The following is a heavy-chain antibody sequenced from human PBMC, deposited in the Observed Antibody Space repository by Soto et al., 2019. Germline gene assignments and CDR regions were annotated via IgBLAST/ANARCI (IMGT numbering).Heavy chain of an antibody. Sequence: GGALRLSCAASGFTFSNYVMSWVRQAPGKGLEWVSAISGSGGSTYSADSVKGRFTISRDNSKNTLYLQMDSLRAEDTAVYYCAKGNNLEWFLSPIAYWGQGTLVTVS. CDR1: GFTFSNYV. D-gene: IGHD3-3*01. J-gene: IGHJ4*02. CDR3: AKGNNLEWFLSPIAY. V-gene: IGHV3-23*01. CDR2: ISGSGGST.